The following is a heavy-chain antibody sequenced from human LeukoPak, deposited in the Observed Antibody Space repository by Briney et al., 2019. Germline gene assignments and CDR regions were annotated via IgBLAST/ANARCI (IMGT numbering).Heavy chain of an antibody. J-gene: IGHJ6*02. CDR2: IGTAGDT. CDR3: ARDLNYYGMDV. CDR1: GFTFSSYD. V-gene: IGHV3-13*01. Sequence: GGSLRLSCAASGFTFSSYDMHWVRQATGKGLEWVSAIGTAGDTYYPGSVKGRFTISRENAENSLYLQMNSLRAGDTAVYYCARDLNYYGMDVWGQGTTVTVSS.